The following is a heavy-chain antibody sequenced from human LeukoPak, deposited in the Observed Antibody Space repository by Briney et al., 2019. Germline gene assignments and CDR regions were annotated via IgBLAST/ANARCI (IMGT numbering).Heavy chain of an antibody. D-gene: IGHD3-9*01. V-gene: IGHV1-46*01. CDR2: INPSGGST. CDR3: ARVGLSSYYDILTGPPGYFDY. CDR1: GYTFTSYY. J-gene: IGHJ4*02. Sequence: ASVKVSCKASGYTFTSYYMHWVRQAPGQGLEWMGIINPSGGSTSYAQKFQGRVTMTRDTSTSTVYMELSSLRSEDTAVYYCARVGLSSYYDILTGPPGYFDYWGQGTLVTVSS.